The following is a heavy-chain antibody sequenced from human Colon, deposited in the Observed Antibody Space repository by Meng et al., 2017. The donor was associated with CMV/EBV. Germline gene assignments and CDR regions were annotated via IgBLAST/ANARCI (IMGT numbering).Heavy chain of an antibody. V-gene: IGHV3-11*04. D-gene: IGHD2-15*01. CDR1: GFTFRDYY. CDR2: ITAGGSSI. CDR3: ARDPGDGSD. Sequence: GESLKISCVVSGFTFRDYYMSWIRQAPGKGLEWVSFITAGGSSIYYADSVKGRFTISRDNAKNSLYLQMNSLRAEDTAVYYCARDPGDGSDWGQGTLVTVSS. J-gene: IGHJ4*02.